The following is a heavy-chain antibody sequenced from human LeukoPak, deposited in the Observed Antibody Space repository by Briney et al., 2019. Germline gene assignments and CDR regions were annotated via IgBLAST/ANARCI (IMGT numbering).Heavy chain of an antibody. CDR3: ARDRVPAAITGDAFDI. CDR2: ISSSSNYI. Sequence: GGSLRLSCAASGFTFSTYTMNWVRQAPGKGLEWVSSISSSSNYIYYADSVKGRFTISRDNAKTSLYLQMNSLRAEDTALYYCARDRVPAAITGDAFDIWGQGTLVTVSS. CDR1: GFTFSTYT. J-gene: IGHJ3*02. D-gene: IGHD2-2*01. V-gene: IGHV3-21*01.